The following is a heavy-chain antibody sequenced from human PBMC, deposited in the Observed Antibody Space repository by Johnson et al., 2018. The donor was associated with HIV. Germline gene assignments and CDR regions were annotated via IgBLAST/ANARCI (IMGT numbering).Heavy chain of an antibody. CDR1: GFTLSIYG. CDR2: IRYDGSNK. CDR3: AKDLTYYYGSGSCYSVVEAFDS. Sequence: QVQVVESGGGVVQPGGSLRLSCAASGFTLSIYGMHWVRQAPGKGLEWVTFIRYDGSNKYYADSVKGRFTISRDNSKNTLYLQMNSLRAEDTAVYYCAKDLTYYYGSGSCYSVVEAFDSWGQGTMVTVS. D-gene: IGHD3-10*01. V-gene: IGHV3-30*02. J-gene: IGHJ3*02.